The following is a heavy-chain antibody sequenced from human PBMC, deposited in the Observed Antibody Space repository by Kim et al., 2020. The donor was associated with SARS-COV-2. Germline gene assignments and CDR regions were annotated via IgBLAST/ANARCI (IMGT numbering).Heavy chain of an antibody. CDR3: ARAGGVYSSSWYGGGWFDP. V-gene: IGHV4-59*01. CDR1: GGSISSYY. Sequence: SETLSLTCTVSGGSISSYYWSWIRQPPGKGLEWIGYIYYSGSTNYNPSLKSRVTISVDTSKNQFSLKLSSVTAADTAVYYCARAGGVYSSSWYGGGWFDPWGQGTLVTVSS. D-gene: IGHD6-13*01. CDR2: IYYSGST. J-gene: IGHJ5*02.